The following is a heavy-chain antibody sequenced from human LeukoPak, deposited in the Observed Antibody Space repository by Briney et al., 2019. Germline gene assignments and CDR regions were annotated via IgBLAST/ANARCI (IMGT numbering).Heavy chain of an antibody. CDR2: TSADGFDQ. Sequence: GGSLRLSCAAAGFTFPKYAMHWVRQAPGRGLEWVSFTSADGFDQYYADSVKGRFTISRDNSKDTLFLQMNDLRPDDTALYYCALWNDALDYWGPGTLVTVSS. V-gene: IGHV3-30*03. CDR1: GFTFPKYA. CDR3: ALWNDALDY. J-gene: IGHJ4*02. D-gene: IGHD1-1*01.